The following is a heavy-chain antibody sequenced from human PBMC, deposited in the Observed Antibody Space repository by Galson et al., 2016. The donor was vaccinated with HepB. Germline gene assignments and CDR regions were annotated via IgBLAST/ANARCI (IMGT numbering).Heavy chain of an antibody. V-gene: IGHV3-33*01. J-gene: IGHJ4*02. CDR3: AVFAVGR. CDR1: GFTFSSYG. Sequence: SLRLSCAASGFTFSSYGMHWVRQAPGKGLEWVALIWHDGSNKYYIDSVKGRFTISRDNSRDTLYLQMNSLRVEDTAVYYCAVFAVGRWGQGTLVTVSS. D-gene: IGHD6-19*01. CDR2: IWHDGSNK.